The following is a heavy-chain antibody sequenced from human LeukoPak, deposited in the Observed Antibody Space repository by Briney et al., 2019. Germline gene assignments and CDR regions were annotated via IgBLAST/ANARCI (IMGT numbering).Heavy chain of an antibody. CDR3: AKARYCSGGSCYTQFSGMDV. Sequence: GGSLRLSCAASGFIFSDHFMAWVRQAPGKGLEWVSAISGSGGSTYYADSVKGRFTISRDNSKNTLYLQMNSLRAEDTAVYYCAKARYCSGGSCYTQFSGMDVWGQGTTVTVSS. CDR2: ISGSGGST. CDR1: GFIFSDHF. J-gene: IGHJ6*02. D-gene: IGHD2-15*01. V-gene: IGHV3-23*01.